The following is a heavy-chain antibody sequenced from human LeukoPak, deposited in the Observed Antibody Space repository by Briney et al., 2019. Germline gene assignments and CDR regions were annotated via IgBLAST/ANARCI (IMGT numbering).Heavy chain of an antibody. D-gene: IGHD3-22*01. J-gene: IGHJ4*02. CDR2: ISSSGSTI. CDR1: GFTFSDYY. Sequence: GGSLRPSCAASGFTFSDYYMSWIRQAPGKGLEWVSYISSSGSTIYYADSVKGRFTISRDNAKNSLYLQMNSLRAEDTAVYYCARVLSYYDSSGYVRWGQGTLVTVSS. V-gene: IGHV3-11*01. CDR3: ARVLSYYDSSGYVR.